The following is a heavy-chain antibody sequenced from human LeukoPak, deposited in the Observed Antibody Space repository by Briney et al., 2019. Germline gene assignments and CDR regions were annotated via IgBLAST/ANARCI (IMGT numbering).Heavy chain of an antibody. D-gene: IGHD1-1*01. V-gene: IGHV3-53*01. CDR2: IYSGGST. CDR3: ARGRQYYYMDV. Sequence: PGGSLRLSCAVSGFTFSSDWMIWVRQAPGKGLEWVSVIYSGGSTYYADSVKGRFTISRDNSKNTLYLQMNSLRAEDTAVYYCARGRQYYYMDVWGKGTTVTVSS. J-gene: IGHJ6*03. CDR1: GFTFSSDW.